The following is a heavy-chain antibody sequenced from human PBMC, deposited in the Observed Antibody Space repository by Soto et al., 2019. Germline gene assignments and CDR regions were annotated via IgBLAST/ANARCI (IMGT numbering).Heavy chain of an antibody. CDR1: GYSFTNND. CDR3: ARMATFGSLNWFDP. D-gene: IGHD3-16*01. Sequence: ASVKVSCKASGYSFTNNDVTWVRQATGQGLEWVGWMNPGSGDTGYAQKFQGRVTMTRDISIATAYMELSSLRSDDTAIYYCARMATFGSLNWFDPWGQGTLVTVSS. V-gene: IGHV1-8*01. J-gene: IGHJ5*02. CDR2: MNPGSGDT.